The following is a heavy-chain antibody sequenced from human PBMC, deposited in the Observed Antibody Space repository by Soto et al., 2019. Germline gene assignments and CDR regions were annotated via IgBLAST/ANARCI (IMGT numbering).Heavy chain of an antibody. CDR3: ARAKLERPFYYYGMDV. Sequence: ASVKVSCKASGYTFTGYYMHWVRQAPGQGLEWMGWINPNSGGTNYAQKFQGWVTMTRDTSISTAYMELSRLRSDDTAVYYCARAKLERPFYYYGMDVWGQGTTVTVSS. CDR2: INPNSGGT. CDR1: GYTFTGYY. J-gene: IGHJ6*02. D-gene: IGHD1-1*01. V-gene: IGHV1-2*04.